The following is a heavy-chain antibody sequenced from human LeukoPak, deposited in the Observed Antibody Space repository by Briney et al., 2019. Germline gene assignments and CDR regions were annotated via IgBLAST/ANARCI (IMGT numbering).Heavy chain of an antibody. CDR3: ARDSAGNDY. V-gene: IGHV3-23*01. CDR2: ISGTGGSA. CDR1: GFTFSSYA. Sequence: GSLRLSCSASGFTFSSYAMSWVRQAPGKGLEWVSTISGTGGSAKYADSVKGRFTFSRDNSKDTLYLQMNSLRAEDTAMYYCARDSAGNDYWGQGTLVTVSS. J-gene: IGHJ4*02. D-gene: IGHD6-13*01.